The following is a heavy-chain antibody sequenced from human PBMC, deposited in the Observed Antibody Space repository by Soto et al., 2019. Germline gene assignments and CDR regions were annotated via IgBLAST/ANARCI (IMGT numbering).Heavy chain of an antibody. CDR3: ARMYSSGSGWFNP. J-gene: IGHJ5*02. D-gene: IGHD6-19*01. CDR2: FYSSGSI. CDR1: GYSITAGGYY. V-gene: IGHV4-31*03. Sequence: PSETLSLTCFVSGYSITAGGYYWSWIRHHPGKGLEWIGSFYSSGSIIYNPSLRSRVSISGDTSSNQFSMSLTSVTAADTARYYCARMYSSGSGWFNPWGQGTVVTVS.